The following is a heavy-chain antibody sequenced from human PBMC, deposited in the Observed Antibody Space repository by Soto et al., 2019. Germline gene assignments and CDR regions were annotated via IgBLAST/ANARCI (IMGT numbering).Heavy chain of an antibody. Sequence: SETLSLTCTVSGGSVSSGSYYWSWIRQPPGKGLEWIGYIYYSGSTNYNPSLKSRVTISVDTSKNQFSLRLSSVTAADTAVYYCARALYYYGSGSFQPSYYFDYWGQGTLVTVSS. CDR3: ARALYYYGSGSFQPSYYFDY. V-gene: IGHV4-61*01. J-gene: IGHJ4*02. D-gene: IGHD3-10*01. CDR2: IYYSGST. CDR1: GGSVSSGSYY.